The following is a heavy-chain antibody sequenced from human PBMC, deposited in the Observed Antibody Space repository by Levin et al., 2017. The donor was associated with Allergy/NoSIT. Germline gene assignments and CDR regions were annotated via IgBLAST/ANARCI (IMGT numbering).Heavy chain of an antibody. CDR1: GGSFSGYY. CDR3: ARIRVRGARSNYYYYYGMDV. D-gene: IGHD3-10*01. Sequence: GSLRLSCAVYGGSFSGYYWSWIRQPPGKGLEWIGEINHSGSTNYNPSLKSRVTISVDTSKNQFSLKLSSVTAADTAVYYCARIRVRGARSNYYYYYGMDVWGQGTTVTVSS. CDR2: INHSGST. J-gene: IGHJ6*02. V-gene: IGHV4-34*01.